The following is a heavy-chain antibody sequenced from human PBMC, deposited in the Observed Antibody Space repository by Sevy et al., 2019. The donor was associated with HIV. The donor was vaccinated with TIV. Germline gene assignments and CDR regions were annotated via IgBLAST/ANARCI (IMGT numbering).Heavy chain of an antibody. CDR2: IKSNSGDT. CDR1: GYSFTGHY. J-gene: IGHJ4*02. D-gene: IGHD4-17*01. Sequence: ASVKVSCKTSGYSFTGHYIHWVRQAPGQGLEWMGWIKSNSGDTNYAEKFQGRLTLTRDTSISTAYMELSRLKLDDTAVFFCARDLGHGATKEGPDYWGQGTLVTVSS. V-gene: IGHV1-2*02. CDR3: ARDLGHGATKEGPDY.